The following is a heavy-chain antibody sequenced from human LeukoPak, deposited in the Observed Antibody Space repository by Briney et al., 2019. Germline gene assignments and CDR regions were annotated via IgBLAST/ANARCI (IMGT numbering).Heavy chain of an antibody. CDR1: GGSISSSSYY. V-gene: IGHV4-39*01. CDR2: IYYSGST. CDR3: ARRRQRGNFDY. D-gene: IGHD1-1*01. J-gene: IGHJ4*02. Sequence: PSETLSLTCTVSGGSISSSSYYWGWIRQPPGKGLEWIGSIYYSGSTYYNLSLKSRVTISVDTSKNQFSLKLSSVTAADTAVYYCARRRQRGNFDYWGQGTLVTVSS.